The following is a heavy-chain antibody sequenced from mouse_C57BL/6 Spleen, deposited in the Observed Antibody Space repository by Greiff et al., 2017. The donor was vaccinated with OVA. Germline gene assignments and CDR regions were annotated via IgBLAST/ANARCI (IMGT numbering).Heavy chain of an antibody. J-gene: IGHJ4*01. CDR3: ARRSLLPYAMDY. CDR1: GYTFTSYW. D-gene: IGHD1-1*01. V-gene: IGHV1-59*01. Sequence: QVQLQQPGAELVRPGTSVKLSCKASGYTFTSYWMHWVKQRPGQGLEWIGVIDPSDSYTNYNQKFKGKATLTVDTSSSTAYMQLSSLTSEDSAVYYCARRSLLPYAMDYWGQGTSVTVSS. CDR2: IDPSDSYT.